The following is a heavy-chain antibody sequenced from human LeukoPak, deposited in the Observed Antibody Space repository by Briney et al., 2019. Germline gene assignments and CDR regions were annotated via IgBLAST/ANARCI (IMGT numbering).Heavy chain of an antibody. CDR2: ISTYTGNT. CDR1: GYTFTSYG. D-gene: IGHD5-12*01. Sequence: ASVKVSCRASGYTFTSYGIAGVRQAPGQGLEWMGWISTYTGNTDYAQKLQGRVTMTTDTSTSTAYMELRSLRSDDTAVYYCARDRLDMATTIIFDYWGQGTLVTVSS. V-gene: IGHV1-18*01. J-gene: IGHJ4*02. CDR3: ARDRLDMATTIIFDY.